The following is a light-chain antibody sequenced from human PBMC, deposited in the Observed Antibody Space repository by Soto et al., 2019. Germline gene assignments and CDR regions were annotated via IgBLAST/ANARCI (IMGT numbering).Light chain of an antibody. V-gene: IGKV3-11*01. Sequence: EIVLTQSPATLSLSRGDRATLSCRASQNVYSYLAWYHQKPGQAPRLLIYDASNRATGIPARFSGSGAGTDFTLTISSLEPEDVGVYYSQHRNNWPPGAAFGGGTKVEIK. CDR1: QNVYSY. CDR3: QHRNNWPPGAA. CDR2: DAS. J-gene: IGKJ4*01.